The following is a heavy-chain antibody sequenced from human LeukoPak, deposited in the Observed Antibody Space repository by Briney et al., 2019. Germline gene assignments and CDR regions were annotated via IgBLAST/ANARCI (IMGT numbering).Heavy chain of an antibody. CDR1: GFTFSNAW. V-gene: IGHV3-23*01. CDR2: ISGSGDST. Sequence: GGSLRLSCAASGFTFSNAWMSWVRQAPGKGLQWVSAISGSGDSTHYTDSVKGRFTISRDNSKNTLYLQMNSLRAEDTAVYYCARGISFDYWGQGTLVTVSS. J-gene: IGHJ4*02. CDR3: ARGISFDY.